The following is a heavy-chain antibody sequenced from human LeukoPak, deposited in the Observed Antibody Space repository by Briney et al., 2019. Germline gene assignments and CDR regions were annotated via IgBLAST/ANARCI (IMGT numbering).Heavy chain of an antibody. CDR1: GFTFSSYA. CDR2: ISGSGGST. CDR3: AREDFRSHFDY. V-gene: IGHV3-23*01. J-gene: IGHJ4*02. Sequence: GGSLRLSCAASGFTFSSYAMSWVRQAPGKGLEWVSAISGSGGSTYYADSVQGRFTISRDDSKNSLYLQMNSLRAEDTAVYYCAREDFRSHFDYWGQGTLVTVSS. D-gene: IGHD3/OR15-3a*01.